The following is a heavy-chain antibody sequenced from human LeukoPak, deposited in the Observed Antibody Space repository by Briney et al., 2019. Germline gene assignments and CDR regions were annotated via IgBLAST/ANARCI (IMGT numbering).Heavy chain of an antibody. CDR1: GGTFSSYA. CDR2: IIPIFGTA. V-gene: IGHV1-69*13. CDR3: AREGHCSGGSCYSTYFDY. Sequence: ASVKVSCKASGGTFSSYAISWVRQAPGQGLEWMGGIIPIFGTANYAQKFQGRVTITADESTSTAYMELSSLRSEDTAVYYCAREGHCSGGSCYSTYFDYWGQGTLVTVSS. D-gene: IGHD2-15*01. J-gene: IGHJ4*02.